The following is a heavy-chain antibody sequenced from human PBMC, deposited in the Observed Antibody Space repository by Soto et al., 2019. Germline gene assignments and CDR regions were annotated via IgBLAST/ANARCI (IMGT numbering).Heavy chain of an antibody. V-gene: IGHV3-21*06. CDR2: ISSGGDST. CDR3: AGGYGGVDH. CDR1: EFSFSRSY. D-gene: IGHD3-16*01. Sequence: EVQLVESGGGLVKPGGSLRLSCAASEFSFSRSYMNWIRQAPGKGLEWVSSISSGGDSTFYADSMKGRFTISRDNAKNSLFLQMNSLTAEDTAVYYCAGGYGGVDHWGQGTLVTVSS. J-gene: IGHJ4*02.